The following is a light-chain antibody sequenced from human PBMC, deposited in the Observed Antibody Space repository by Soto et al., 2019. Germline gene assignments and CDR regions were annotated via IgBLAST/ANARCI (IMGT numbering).Light chain of an antibody. Sequence: EIVLTQSPGTLSLSPGERATLSCRAGQSVTSTFLAWYQQKPGQAPRLHIYGASARATGIPDRFSGSGSGTDFTLSISRLEPEDFAVYYCQYSGSASGWTFGRGTRVEI. V-gene: IGKV3-20*01. CDR3: QYSGSASGWT. CDR1: QSVTSTF. CDR2: GAS. J-gene: IGKJ1*01.